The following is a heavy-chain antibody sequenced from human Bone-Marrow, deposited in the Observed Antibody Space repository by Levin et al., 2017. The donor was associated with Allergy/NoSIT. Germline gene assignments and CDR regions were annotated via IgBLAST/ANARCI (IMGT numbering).Heavy chain of an antibody. J-gene: IGHJ5*02. V-gene: IGHV3-23*01. CDR1: GFTFSSYA. Sequence: LSLTCAASGFTFSSYAMSWVRQAPGKGLEWVSAISGSGGSTYYADSVKGRFTISRDNSKNTLYLQMNSLRAEDTAVYYCAKVSTMVRGVIMNGWFDPWGQGTLVTVSS. CDR2: ISGSGGST. CDR3: AKVSTMVRGVIMNGWFDP. D-gene: IGHD3-10*01.